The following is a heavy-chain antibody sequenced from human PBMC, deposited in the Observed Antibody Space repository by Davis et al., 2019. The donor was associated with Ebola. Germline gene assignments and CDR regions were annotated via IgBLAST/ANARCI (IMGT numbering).Heavy chain of an antibody. Sequence: AASVTVSCKASGYTFISYDIHWVRQAAGQGLEWMGWMDPNSGNTGYAPKFQGRVTMTRDTSISTAYMEVRSLRSEDTAVYYGARGDFWFDYWGQGTLVTVSS. D-gene: IGHD3-3*01. J-gene: IGHJ4*01. V-gene: IGHV1-8*01. CDR1: GYTFISYD. CDR3: ARGDFWFDY. CDR2: MDPNSGNT.